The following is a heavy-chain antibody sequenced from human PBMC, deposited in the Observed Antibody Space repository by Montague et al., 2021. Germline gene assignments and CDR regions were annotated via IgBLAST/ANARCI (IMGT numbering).Heavy chain of an antibody. Sequence: SETLSLTCTVSGVSISSSNYQWGWIRQPPGKGPEWMGSIYYSGTTYYNPSLRSRVTISVDTSENQFSLKLNSVTAADTAFYYCTRKGWFGDYGFDIWGQGTMVTVSS. CDR2: IYYSGTT. CDR3: TRKGWFGDYGFDI. D-gene: IGHD3-10*01. V-gene: IGHV4-39*01. CDR1: GVSISSSNYQ. J-gene: IGHJ3*02.